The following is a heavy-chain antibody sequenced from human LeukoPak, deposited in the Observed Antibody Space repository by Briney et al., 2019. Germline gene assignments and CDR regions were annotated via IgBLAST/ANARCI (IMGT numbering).Heavy chain of an antibody. CDR2: IIPIFGTA. V-gene: IGHV1-69*13. CDR1: GGTFSSYA. D-gene: IGHD6-19*01. J-gene: IGHJ5*02. CDR3: AREGDLAVAGMIFLNWFDP. Sequence: SVTVSCKASGGTFSSYAISWVRQAPGQGLEWMGGIIPIFGTANYAQKFQGRVTITAYESTSTAYMELSSLRSEETAVYYCAREGDLAVAGMIFLNWFDPWGQGTLVTVSS.